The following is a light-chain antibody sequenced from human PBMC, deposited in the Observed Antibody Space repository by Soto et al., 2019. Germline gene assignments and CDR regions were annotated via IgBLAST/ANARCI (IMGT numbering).Light chain of an antibody. CDR3: QQYYSTPRT. CDR2: GAS. J-gene: IGKJ1*01. CDR1: RSVSSN. Sequence: EIVMTQSPATLSVSPGERATLSCRASRSVSSNLAWYQQKPGQAPRLLMYGASTRATGIPARFSGSGSGTEFTLTISSLQSEDFAVYYCQQYYSTPRTFGHGTAVEIK. V-gene: IGKV3-15*01.